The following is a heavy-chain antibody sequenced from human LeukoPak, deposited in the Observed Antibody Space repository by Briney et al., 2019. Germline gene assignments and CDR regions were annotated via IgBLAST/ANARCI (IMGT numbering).Heavy chain of an antibody. CDR3: ARVVVVPPNYYYYYMDV. Sequence: ASVKVSCKASGYTFTGYYMHWVRQAPGQGLEWMGWINPNSGGTNYAQKFQGRVTMTRDTSISTAYMELSRLTSDDAAVYYCARVVVVPPNYYYYYMDVWGKGTTVTVSS. CDR2: INPNSGGT. D-gene: IGHD2-2*01. V-gene: IGHV1-2*02. CDR1: GYTFTGYY. J-gene: IGHJ6*03.